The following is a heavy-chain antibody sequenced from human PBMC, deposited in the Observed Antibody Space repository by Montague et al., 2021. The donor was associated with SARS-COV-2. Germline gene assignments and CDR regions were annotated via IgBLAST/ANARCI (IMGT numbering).Heavy chain of an antibody. Sequence: PAPVKPTQTLKLTCTFSGFSLITSGVGVAWIRQPPGKALEWLTLIYGXXXTRYRPSLKSRLTITKDTSRNQVVVSLTNVDPLDTATYYCAHLIRYYDIFTGIPFDDWGQGTQVTVSS. J-gene: IGHJ4*02. CDR1: GFSLITSGVG. CDR2: IYGXXXT. D-gene: IGHD3-9*01. CDR3: AHLIRYYDIFTGIPFDD. V-gene: IGHV2-5*02.